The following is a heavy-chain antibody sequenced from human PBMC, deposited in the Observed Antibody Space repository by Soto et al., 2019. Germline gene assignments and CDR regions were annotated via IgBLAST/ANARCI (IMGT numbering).Heavy chain of an antibody. J-gene: IGHJ5*02. V-gene: IGHV3-9*01. Sequence: EVQLVESGGGLVQPGRSLRLSCAASGFTFDDYAMHWVRQVPGKGLEWISSISWNSGSTDYANSVKGRFTISRDNAKNSLYLQMNSLRDEDTALYYCAKAQNLLEASWFDPWGQGTLVTVSS. CDR2: ISWNSGST. CDR3: AKAQNLLEASWFDP. D-gene: IGHD1-1*01. CDR1: GFTFDDYA.